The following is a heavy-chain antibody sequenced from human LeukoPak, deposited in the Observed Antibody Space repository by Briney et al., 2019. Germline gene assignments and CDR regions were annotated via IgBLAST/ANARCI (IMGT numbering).Heavy chain of an antibody. Sequence: MSSETLSLTCAVYGGSFSGYYWSWIRQPPGKGLEWIGEINHSGSTNYNPSLKSRVTISVDTSKNQFSLKLSSVTAADTAMYYCARDTSPGITGTYWGQGTLVTVSS. D-gene: IGHD1-20*01. CDR3: ARDTSPGITGTY. CDR2: INHSGST. V-gene: IGHV4-34*01. J-gene: IGHJ4*02. CDR1: GGSFSGYY.